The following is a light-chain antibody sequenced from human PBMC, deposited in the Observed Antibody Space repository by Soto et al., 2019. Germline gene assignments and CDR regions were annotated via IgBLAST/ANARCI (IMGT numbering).Light chain of an antibody. CDR3: MQAIYWPYT. CDR2: KVS. CDR1: QSLISSDGNTY. J-gene: IGKJ2*01. V-gene: IGKV2-30*01. Sequence: DVVMTQSPLSLPVTLGQPASISCRSSQSLISSDGNTYLHWFQQRPGQSPRRLIYKVSNRDSGVPDRFSGSGSGTDFTLKISRVEAEDVVVYYCMQAIYWPYTFGQGTKLEIK.